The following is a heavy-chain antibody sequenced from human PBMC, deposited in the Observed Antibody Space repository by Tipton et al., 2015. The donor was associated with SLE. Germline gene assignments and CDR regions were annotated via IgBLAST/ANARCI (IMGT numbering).Heavy chain of an antibody. Sequence: SLRLSCAASGFTFSSYGMHWVRQAPGKGLEWVAVIWYDGSNKYYADSVKGRFTISRDNSKNTLYLQMNSLRAEDTAVYYCARNLYSGYDWNYFDYWGQGTLVTVSS. J-gene: IGHJ4*02. CDR2: IWYDGSNK. V-gene: IGHV3-33*01. CDR3: ARNLYSGYDWNYFDY. CDR1: GFTFSSYG. D-gene: IGHD5-12*01.